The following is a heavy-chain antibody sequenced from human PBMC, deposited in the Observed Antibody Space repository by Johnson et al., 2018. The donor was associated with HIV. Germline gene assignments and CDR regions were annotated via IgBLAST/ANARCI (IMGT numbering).Heavy chain of an antibody. J-gene: IGHJ3*02. CDR1: GFTVSSNY. CDR3: ARVHGGATRAKGAFDI. Sequence: VQVVESGGGLVQPGGSLRLSCAASGFTVSSNYMSWVRQAPGKGLEWVSVIYSGGSTYYADSVKGRFTISRDNSKNTLYLQMNSLRAEDTAVYYCARVHGGATRAKGAFDIWGQGTMVTVSS. CDR2: IYSGGST. D-gene: IGHD1-26*01. V-gene: IGHV3-66*02.